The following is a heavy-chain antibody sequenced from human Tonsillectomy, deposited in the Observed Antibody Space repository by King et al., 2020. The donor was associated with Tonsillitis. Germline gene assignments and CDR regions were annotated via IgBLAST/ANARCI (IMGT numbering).Heavy chain of an antibody. D-gene: IGHD3-22*01. V-gene: IGHV4-39*01. CDR1: GGSISRSDYF. CDR3: ARHAAPETYESSGYNNWFDP. Sequence: QLQESGPGLVKPSETLSLTCSISGGSISRSDYFWVWIRQPPGKGLEWIGAIYSSGSTYYNPSLKSRVTISVDTSKNQFSLKLSSVTAADTAVYYFARHAAPETYESSGYNNWFDPWGQGTLVTVSS. J-gene: IGHJ5*02. CDR2: IYSSGST.